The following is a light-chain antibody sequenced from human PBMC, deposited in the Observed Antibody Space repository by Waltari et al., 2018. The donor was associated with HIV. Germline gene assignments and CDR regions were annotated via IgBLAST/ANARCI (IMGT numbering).Light chain of an antibody. J-gene: IGKJ5*01. Sequence: IVLTQSPATLPLAPGERATLSCRASQSVSSYLAWYQQKPGQAPRLLIYGASSRATGIPARFSGSGSGTDFTLTISSLEPGDFGVYYCHQRSNWPITFGQGTRLEIK. V-gene: IGKV3-11*01. CDR3: HQRSNWPIT. CDR1: QSVSSY. CDR2: GAS.